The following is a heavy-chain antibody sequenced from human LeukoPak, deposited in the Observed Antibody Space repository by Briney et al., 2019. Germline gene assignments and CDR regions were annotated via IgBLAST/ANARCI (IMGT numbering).Heavy chain of an antibody. J-gene: IGHJ4*02. CDR1: EFTFSSYG. D-gene: IGHD2-15*01. V-gene: IGHV3-23*01. Sequence: GGCLRLSCAASEFTFSSYGMSWVRQAPGKGLEWVSSISGSGGSTQYADSVQGRFAISRDNSKNTLYLQMNSLRVEDTAVYYCARDPYCSGGSCYPLHFDYWGQGTLVTVSS. CDR2: ISGSGGST. CDR3: ARDPYCSGGSCYPLHFDY.